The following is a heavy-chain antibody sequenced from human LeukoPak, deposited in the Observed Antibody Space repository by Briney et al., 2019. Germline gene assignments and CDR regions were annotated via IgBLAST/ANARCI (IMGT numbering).Heavy chain of an antibody. D-gene: IGHD3-22*01. CDR3: ARSGYYDSGGYYYGY. J-gene: IGHJ4*02. CDR1: GYAFTSYG. CDR2: ISAYNGNT. V-gene: IGHV1-18*01. Sequence: GASVEVSCKASGYAFTSYGISWVRQAPGQGLEWMGWISAYNGNTNYAQKLQGRVTMTTDTSTSTAYMELRSLRSDDTAVYYCARSGYYDSGGYYYGYWGQGTLVTVSS.